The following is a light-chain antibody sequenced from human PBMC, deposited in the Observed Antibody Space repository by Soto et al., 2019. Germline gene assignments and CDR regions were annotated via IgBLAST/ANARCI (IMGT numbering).Light chain of an antibody. J-gene: IGLJ1*01. CDR1: SSDVGGYNY. CDR2: DVS. CDR3: SSYTSSSTYV. Sequence: QSVLTQPASVSGSPVQSITISCTGTSSDVGGYNYVSWYQQHPDKAPKLMIYDVSNRPSGVSNRFSGSKSGNTASLTISGLQAEDEADYHCSSYTSSSTYVFGTGTKVTVL. V-gene: IGLV2-14*03.